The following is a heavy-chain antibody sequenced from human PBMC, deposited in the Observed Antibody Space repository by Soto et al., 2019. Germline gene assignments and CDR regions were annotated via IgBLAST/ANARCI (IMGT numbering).Heavy chain of an antibody. D-gene: IGHD2-15*01. CDR3: ARTGYCSGGSCYSGFDY. Sequence: QVQLVQSGAEVKKPGSSVKVSCKASGGTFSSYAISWVRQAPGQGLEWMGGIIPIFGTANYAQKFQGRVTITADESTRTAYMELSSLRSEDTAVYYCARTGYCSGGSCYSGFDYWGQGTLVTVSS. CDR1: GGTFSSYA. V-gene: IGHV1-69*01. J-gene: IGHJ4*02. CDR2: IIPIFGTA.